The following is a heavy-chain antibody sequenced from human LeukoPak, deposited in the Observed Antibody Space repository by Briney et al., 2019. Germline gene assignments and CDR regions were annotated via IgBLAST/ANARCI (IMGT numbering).Heavy chain of an antibody. Sequence: PSGTLSLTCAVSGGSISSTNWWWSWVRQPPGKGLEWIGEIYHSGITNYNPSLKSRVTISVDKSKNQFSLKLSSVTAADTAVYYCARDGRIAAAGDYWGQGTLVTVSS. V-gene: IGHV4-4*02. CDR1: GGSISSTNW. CDR2: IYHSGIT. CDR3: ARDGRIAAAGDY. J-gene: IGHJ4*02. D-gene: IGHD6-13*01.